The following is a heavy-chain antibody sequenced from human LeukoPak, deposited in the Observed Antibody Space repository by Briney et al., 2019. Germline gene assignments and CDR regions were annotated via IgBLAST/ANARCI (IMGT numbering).Heavy chain of an antibody. Sequence: PSETLSLTCTVSGGPISSYYWSWIRQPPGKGLEWIGYIYDSGSTNYNPSVKSRVTISVDTSKNQFSLKLSSVTAADTAVYYCARLPFDPWGQGTLVTVSS. J-gene: IGHJ5*02. CDR1: GGPISSYY. CDR3: ARLPFDP. V-gene: IGHV4-59*08. CDR2: IYDSGST.